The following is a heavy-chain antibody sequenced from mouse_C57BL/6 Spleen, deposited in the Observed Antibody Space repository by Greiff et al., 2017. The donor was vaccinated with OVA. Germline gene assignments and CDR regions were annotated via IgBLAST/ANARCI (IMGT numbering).Heavy chain of an antibody. J-gene: IGHJ2*01. CDR1: GYTFTSYW. CDR3: ARDDGNYGNY. Sequence: QVHVKQPGAELVMPGASVKLSCKASGYTFTSYWMHWVKQRPGQGLAWIGEIDPSDSYTNYNQKFKGKSTLTVDKSSSTAYMQLSSLTSEDSAVYYCARDDGNYGNYWGQGTTLTVSS. CDR2: IDPSDSYT. V-gene: IGHV1-69*01. D-gene: IGHD2-1*01.